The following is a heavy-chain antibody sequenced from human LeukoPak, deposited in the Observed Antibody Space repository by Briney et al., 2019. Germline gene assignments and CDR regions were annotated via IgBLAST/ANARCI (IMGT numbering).Heavy chain of an antibody. J-gene: IGHJ4*02. D-gene: IGHD2-15*01. CDR1: GYIFTGYY. Sequence: ASVKVSCKASGYIFTGYYMHWVRQAPGQGLEWMGWIKPNSGGTNYAQKFQGRVTMTRDTSISTAYMELSRLRSDDTAVYYCARVKRYCSGGSCYYFDYWGQGTLVTVSS. CDR2: IKPNSGGT. V-gene: IGHV1-2*02. CDR3: ARVKRYCSGGSCYYFDY.